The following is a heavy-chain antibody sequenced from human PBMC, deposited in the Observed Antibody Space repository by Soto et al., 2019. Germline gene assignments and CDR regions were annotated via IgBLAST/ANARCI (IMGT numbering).Heavy chain of an antibody. V-gene: IGHV5-51*01. D-gene: IGHD6-6*01. CDR3: VVYSSSSVRHFDY. J-gene: IGHJ4*02. CDR1: GYIFSKYW. CDR2: IYPGDSET. Sequence: PGECLKISCKSSGYIFSKYWIGWVRQMPGKGLEWMGIIYPGDSETRYSPSFQGQVSISADKSITTAYLQWRSLKASDTAIYYCVVYSSSSVRHFDYWGQGTLVTVSS.